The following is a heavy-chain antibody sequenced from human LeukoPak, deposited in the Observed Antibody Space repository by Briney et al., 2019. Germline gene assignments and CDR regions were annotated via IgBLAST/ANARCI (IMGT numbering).Heavy chain of an antibody. CDR3: ARVPGGSYRRGIDY. V-gene: IGHV4-59*01. J-gene: IGHJ4*02. CDR2: IYYSGST. D-gene: IGHD1-26*01. CDR1: GGSISSYY. Sequence: KPSETLSLTCTVSGGSISSYYWSWIRQPPGKGLEWIGYIYYSGSTNYNPSLKSRVTISVDTSKNQFSLKLSSVTAADTAVYYCARVPGGSYRRGIDYWGQGTLVTVSS.